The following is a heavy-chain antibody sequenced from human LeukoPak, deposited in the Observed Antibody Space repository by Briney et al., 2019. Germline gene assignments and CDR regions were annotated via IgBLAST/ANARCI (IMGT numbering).Heavy chain of an antibody. CDR2: IYYSGST. Sequence: SETLSLTCTVSGGSISSYYWSWIRQPPGKGLEGIGYIYYSGSTNYNPSLKSRVTISVDTSKNQFSLKLSSVTAEDTAVYYCAIRSDSGEQWPNYYYGMDVWGKGTTVTVSS. J-gene: IGHJ6*04. CDR3: AIRSDSGEQWPNYYYGMDV. CDR1: GGSISSYY. V-gene: IGHV4-59*01. D-gene: IGHD6-19*01.